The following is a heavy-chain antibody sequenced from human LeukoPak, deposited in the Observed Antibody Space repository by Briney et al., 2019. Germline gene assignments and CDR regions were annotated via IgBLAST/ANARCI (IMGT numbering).Heavy chain of an antibody. CDR1: GFTFSSYW. CDR2: IKQDGSEK. D-gene: IGHD6-13*01. CDR3: ARDYGGSSWYSYYYYYYGMDV. J-gene: IGHJ6*02. V-gene: IGHV3-7*01. Sequence: GSLRLSCAASGFTFSSYWMSWVRQAPGKGLEWVANIKQDGSEKYYVDSVKGRFTISRDNAKNSLYLQMNSLRAEDTAVHYCARDYGGSSWYSYYYYYYGMDVWGQGTTVTVSS.